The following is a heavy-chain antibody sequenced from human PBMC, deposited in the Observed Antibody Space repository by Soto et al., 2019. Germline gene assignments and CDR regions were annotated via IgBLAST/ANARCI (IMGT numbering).Heavy chain of an antibody. CDR2: INHSGST. J-gene: IGHJ6*03. CDR1: GGSFSGYY. D-gene: IGHD3-10*01. V-gene: IGHV4-34*01. CDR3: ARAPRGSGSYYTPKDQNRYMDV. Sequence: PRETLSLTCAVYGGSFSGYYWSWIRQPPGKGLEWIGEINHSGSTNYNPSLKSRVTISVDTSKNQFSLKLSSVTAADTAVYYCARAPRGSGSYYTPKDQNRYMDVWGKGTTVTVSS.